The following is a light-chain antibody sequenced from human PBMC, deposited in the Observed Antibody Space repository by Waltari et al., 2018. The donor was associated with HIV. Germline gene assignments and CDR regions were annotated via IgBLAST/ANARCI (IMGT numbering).Light chain of an antibody. Sequence: QSALTQPASVSGSPGQSITIPCTCTSSDVGSYNLVSRYQQHPGKAPKLMIYEVSKRPSGVSNRFSGSKSGNTASLTISGLQAEDEADYYCCSYAGSSTLVFGGGTKLTVL. J-gene: IGLJ3*02. CDR1: SSDVGSYNL. CDR3: CSYAGSSTLV. CDR2: EVS. V-gene: IGLV2-23*02.